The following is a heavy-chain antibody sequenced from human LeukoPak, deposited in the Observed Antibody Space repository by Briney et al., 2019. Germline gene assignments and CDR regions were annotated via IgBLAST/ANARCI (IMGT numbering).Heavy chain of an antibody. V-gene: IGHV4-59*08. CDR2: IYYSGST. Sequence: SETLSLTCTVSGGSISSYYWSWIRQPPGKGLEWIGYIYYSGSTNYNPSLKSRVTISVDTSKNQFSLKLSSVTAADTAVYYCARHKMVRGVINRPGDYYYYGMDVWGQGTTVTVSS. CDR3: ARHKMVRGVINRPGDYYYYGMDV. D-gene: IGHD3-10*01. J-gene: IGHJ6*02. CDR1: GGSISSYY.